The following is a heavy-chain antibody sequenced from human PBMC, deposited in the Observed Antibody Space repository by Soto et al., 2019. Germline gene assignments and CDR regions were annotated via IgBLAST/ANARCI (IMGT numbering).Heavy chain of an antibody. Sequence: QMQLVQSGPEVKKPGTSVKVSCKASGFTFTSSAMQWVRQARGQRLEWIGWIVVGSGNTNYAQKFQERVTITRDMSTSTAYMELSSLRSEDTAVYYCAAGRYTVWTDWYFDLWGRGTLVTVSS. CDR1: GFTFTSSA. D-gene: IGHD4-17*01. CDR2: IVVGSGNT. V-gene: IGHV1-58*02. CDR3: AAGRYTVWTDWYFDL. J-gene: IGHJ2*01.